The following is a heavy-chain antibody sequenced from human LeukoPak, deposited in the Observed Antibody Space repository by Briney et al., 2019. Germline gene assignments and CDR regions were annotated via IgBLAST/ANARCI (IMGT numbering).Heavy chain of an antibody. CDR2: IYTSGST. D-gene: IGHD6-13*01. J-gene: IGHJ6*03. CDR1: GGSISGGSYY. CDR3: ARYTTAADNPYYYYYMDV. V-gene: IGHV4-61*02. Sequence: SETLSLTCTVSGGSISGGSYYWSWIRQPAGKGLEWIGRIYTSGSTNYNPSLKSRVTISVDTSKNQFSLKLSSVTAADTAVYYCARYTTAADNPYYYYYMDVWGKGTTVTVSS.